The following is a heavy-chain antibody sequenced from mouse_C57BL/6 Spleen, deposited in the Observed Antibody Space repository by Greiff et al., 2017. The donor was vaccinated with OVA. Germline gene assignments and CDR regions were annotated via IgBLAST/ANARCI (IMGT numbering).Heavy chain of an antibody. D-gene: IGHD2-12*01. CDR3: AREGYYTYWYFDV. V-gene: IGHV1-82*01. CDR2: IYPGDGDT. CDR1: GYAFSSSW. Sequence: QVQLQQSGPELVKPGASVKISCKASGYAFSSSWMNWVKQRPGKGLEWIGRIYPGDGDTNYNGKFKGKATLTADKSSSTACMQLSSLTSEDSAVYFCAREGYYTYWYFDVWGTGTTVTVSS. J-gene: IGHJ1*03.